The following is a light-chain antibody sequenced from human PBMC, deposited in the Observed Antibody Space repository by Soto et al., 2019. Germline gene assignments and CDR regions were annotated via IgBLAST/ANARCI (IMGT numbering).Light chain of an antibody. V-gene: IGKV3-11*01. CDR1: QSVSSY. CDR2: DAS. J-gene: IGKJ5*01. CDR3: QQRSNWFT. Sequence: EIVLTQSPATLSLSPGERATLSCRASQSVSSYLAWYQQKPGQAPRLLIYDASNRATGIPARFSGSGSGTDFTLTISCLEAEDFAVYYCQQRSNWFTFCQGTRLEIK.